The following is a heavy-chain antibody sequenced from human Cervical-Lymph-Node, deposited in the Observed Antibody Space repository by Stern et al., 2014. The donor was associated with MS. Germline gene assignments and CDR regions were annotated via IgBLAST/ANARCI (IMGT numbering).Heavy chain of an antibody. D-gene: IGHD6-19*01. J-gene: IGHJ4*02. CDR2: IFSNDEN. V-gene: IGHV2-26*01. CDR1: GFSLSNARMG. CDR3: ARIRFTWPYSSGWYPDY. Sequence: QVTLRESGPVLVKPTETLTLTCTVSGFSLSNARMGVSWIRQPPGKALEWLAHIFSNDENSYSTSLKNRRTISKDTSKSQVVLTMTNMDPVDTATYYCARIRFTWPYSSGWYPDYWGQGTLVTVSS.